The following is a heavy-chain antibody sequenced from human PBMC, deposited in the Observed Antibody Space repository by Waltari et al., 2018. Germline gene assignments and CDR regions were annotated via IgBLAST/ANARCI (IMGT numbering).Heavy chain of an antibody. CDR1: GYSISSGYY. Sequence: QVQLQESGPGLVKPSETLSLTSAASGYSISSGYYWGWIRQPPGKGLEWIGSIYHSGSTYYNPSLKSRVTISVDTSKNQFSLKLSSVTAADTAVYYCARSMVRASNWFDPWGQGTLVTVSS. CDR2: IYHSGST. J-gene: IGHJ5*02. V-gene: IGHV4-38-2*01. CDR3: ARSMVRASNWFDP. D-gene: IGHD3-10*01.